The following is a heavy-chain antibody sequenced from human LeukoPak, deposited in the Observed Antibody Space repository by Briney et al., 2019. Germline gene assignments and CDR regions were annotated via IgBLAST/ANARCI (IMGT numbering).Heavy chain of an antibody. CDR3: TRVTIISGYSMDFDT. Sequence: PSETLSLTCSVSNSSITTYYRSWFRQPPGKGLEWIGFIYYSGHTNYNPSLKSRVALSIDTSKNQFTLNLRSVTAADTAMYYCTRVTIISGYSMDFDTWGQGTPVTVSS. CDR1: NSSITTYY. CDR2: IYYSGHT. V-gene: IGHV4-59*01. D-gene: IGHD3-22*01. J-gene: IGHJ4*02.